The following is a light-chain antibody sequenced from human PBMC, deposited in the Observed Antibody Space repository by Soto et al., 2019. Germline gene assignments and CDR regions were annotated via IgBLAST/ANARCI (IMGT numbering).Light chain of an antibody. CDR2: DSN. V-gene: IGLV1-51*01. CDR3: GTWDSTLSSYV. J-gene: IGLJ1*01. Sequence: QSVLTQPPSVSATPGQKVTISCSGSSSNIANNYVSWYQQLPGTAPKLLIYDSNQRPSGIPDRFSGSKSGTSATLGITGLQTGDEADYYCGTWDSTLSSYVFGTGTKLTVL. CDR1: SSNIANNY.